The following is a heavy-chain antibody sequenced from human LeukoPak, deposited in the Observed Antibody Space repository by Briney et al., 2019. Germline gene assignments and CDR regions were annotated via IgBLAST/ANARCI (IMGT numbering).Heavy chain of an antibody. J-gene: IGHJ6*02. D-gene: IGHD3-10*01. CDR1: GFTVSSNY. V-gene: IGHV3-53*04. Sequence: GGSLRLSCAASGFTVSSNYMSWVRQAPGKGLEWGSLIYAGGSTYYADAVKGRFTISRHNSKNTLHLQMNSLRVEDPAVYYCATAGSSELLWDYAMDVWGQGPTVPVSS. CDR3: ATAGSSELLWDYAMDV. CDR2: IYAGGST.